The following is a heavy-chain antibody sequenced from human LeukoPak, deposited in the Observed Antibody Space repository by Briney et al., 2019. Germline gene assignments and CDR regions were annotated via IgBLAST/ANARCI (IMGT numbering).Heavy chain of an antibody. Sequence: PGGSLRLSCAASGFTFDDYAMHWVRQAPGKGLEWVSGISWHSGSIGYADSVKGRFTISRDNAKNSLYLQMNSLRAEDTALYYCAKSPHWYSSSSGESEYFQHWGQGTLVTVSS. V-gene: IGHV3-9*01. CDR1: GFTFDDYA. D-gene: IGHD6-6*01. J-gene: IGHJ1*01. CDR2: ISWHSGSI. CDR3: AKSPHWYSSSSGESEYFQH.